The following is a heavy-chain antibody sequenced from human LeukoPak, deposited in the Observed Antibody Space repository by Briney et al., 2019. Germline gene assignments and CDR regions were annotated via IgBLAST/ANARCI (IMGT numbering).Heavy chain of an antibody. CDR2: FDPEDGET. J-gene: IGHJ4*02. V-gene: IGHV1-24*01. Sequence: ASVKVSCKVSGYTLTELSMHWVRQAPGKGLEGMGGFDPEDGETIYAQKFQGRVTMTEDTSTDTAYMELSSLRSEDTAVYYCATALPGSSGYYNPDYWGQGTLVTVSS. CDR3: ATALPGSSGYYNPDY. CDR1: GYTLTELS. D-gene: IGHD3-22*01.